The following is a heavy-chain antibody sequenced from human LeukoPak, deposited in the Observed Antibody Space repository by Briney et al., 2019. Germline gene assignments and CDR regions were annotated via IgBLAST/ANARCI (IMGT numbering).Heavy chain of an antibody. CDR2: ISATGYAT. D-gene: IGHD2-21*02. CDR3: ARRGGDHHFDH. CDR1: GFILSSYA. J-gene: IGHJ4*02. Sequence: GGSLRLSCAASGFILSSYAMSWVRQAPGKGLEWVSAISATGYATYYADSVKGRFTISTDNSKSTVYLQMNSLRADDTAVYYCARRGGDHHFDHWGQGTLVTVSS. V-gene: IGHV3-23*01.